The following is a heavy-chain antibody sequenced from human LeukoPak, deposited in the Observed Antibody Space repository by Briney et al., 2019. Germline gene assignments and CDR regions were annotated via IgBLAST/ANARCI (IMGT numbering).Heavy chain of an antibody. CDR3: ARDGVGYDSSGYYGYYYYGMDV. J-gene: IGHJ6*02. V-gene: IGHV4-31*03. D-gene: IGHD3-22*01. Sequence: PSQTLSLTCTVSGGSISSGGYYWSWIRQHPGKGLEWIGYIYYSGSTYYNPSLKSRVTISVDTSKNQFSLKLSSVTAADTAVYYCARDGVGYDSSGYYGYYYYGMDVWGQGTTVTVSS. CDR1: GGSISSGGYY. CDR2: IYYSGST.